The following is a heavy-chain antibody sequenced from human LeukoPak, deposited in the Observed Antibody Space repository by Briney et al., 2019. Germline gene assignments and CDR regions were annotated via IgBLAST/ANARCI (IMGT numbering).Heavy chain of an antibody. J-gene: IGHJ6*03. CDR2: IYYSGST. D-gene: IGHD4-11*01. V-gene: IGHV4-59*11. CDR3: ARSRRGTVTTRYYYYYMDV. Sequence: SETLSLTCTVSGDSISSHYWSWIRQPPGKGLEWIGYIYYSGSTNYNPSLKSRVTISVDTSKNQFSLKLSSVTAADTAVYYCARSRRGTVTTRYYYYYMDVWGKGTTVTVSS. CDR1: GDSISSHY.